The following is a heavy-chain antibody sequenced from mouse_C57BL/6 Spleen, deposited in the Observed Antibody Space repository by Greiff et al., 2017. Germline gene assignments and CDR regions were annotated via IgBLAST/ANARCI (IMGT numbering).Heavy chain of an antibody. J-gene: IGHJ4*01. D-gene: IGHD2-4*01. CDR1: GYTFTDYY. CDR3: AREGYDSGAMDY. Sequence: QVQLQQSGAELVRPGASVKLSCKASGYTFTDYYINWVKQRPGQGLEWIARIYPGSGNTYYNEKFKGKATLTAEKSSSTAYMQLSSLTSEDSAVYFCAREGYDSGAMDYWGQGTSGTVSS. V-gene: IGHV1-76*01. CDR2: IYPGSGNT.